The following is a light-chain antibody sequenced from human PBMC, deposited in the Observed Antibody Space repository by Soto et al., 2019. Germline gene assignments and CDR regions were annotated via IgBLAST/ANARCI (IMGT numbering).Light chain of an antibody. Sequence: QPVLTQPASVSGSPGQSITISCTGTRSDIGAYNYVSWYQQHPGKAPKLMIYDVNIRPSGVSNRFSGSKSGNTASLTISGLQAEDEADYYCTSWTTSTTMIFGGGTKVTVL. CDR1: RSDIGAYNY. V-gene: IGLV2-14*03. CDR3: TSWTTSTTMI. CDR2: DVN. J-gene: IGLJ2*01.